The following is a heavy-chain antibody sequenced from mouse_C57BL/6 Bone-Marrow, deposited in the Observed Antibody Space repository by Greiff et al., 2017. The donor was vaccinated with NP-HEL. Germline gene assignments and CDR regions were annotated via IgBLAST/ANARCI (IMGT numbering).Heavy chain of an antibody. J-gene: IGHJ3*01. CDR3: ARPAYGSPVPGFAY. CDR1: GFTFSDYG. Sequence: EVQLVESGGGLVKPGGSLKLSCAASGFTFSDYGMHWVRQAPEKGLEWVAYISSGSSTIYYVATVKGRFTISRDNAKNTLFLQMTSLRSEDTAMYYCARPAYGSPVPGFAYWGQGTLVTVSA. V-gene: IGHV5-17*01. D-gene: IGHD1-1*01. CDR2: ISSGSSTI.